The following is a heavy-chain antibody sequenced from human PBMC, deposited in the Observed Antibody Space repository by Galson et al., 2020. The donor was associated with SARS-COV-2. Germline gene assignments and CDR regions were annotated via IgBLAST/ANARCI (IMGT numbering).Heavy chain of an antibody. CDR3: ARDLPNGLWFGESPFDY. V-gene: IGHV6-1*01. D-gene: IGHD3-10*01. CDR2: TYYRSKWYN. CDR1: GDSVSSNSAA. Sequence: SETLSLTCAISGDSVSSNSAAWNWIRQSPSRGLEWLGRTYYRSKWYNDYAVSVKSRITINPDTSKNQFSLQLNSVTPEDTAVYYCARDLPNGLWFGESPFDYWGQGTLVTVSS. J-gene: IGHJ4*02.